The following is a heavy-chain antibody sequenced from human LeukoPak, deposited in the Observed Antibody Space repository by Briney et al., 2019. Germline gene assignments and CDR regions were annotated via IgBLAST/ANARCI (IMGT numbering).Heavy chain of an antibody. CDR1: GGSISHYF. CDR2: IYYSGST. V-gene: IGHV4-59*12. CDR3: ARDERFCTGGSCYPGWFDP. Sequence: SETLSPTCTVSGGSISHYFWSWIRQPPGKALEWIGYIYYSGSTNYNPSLKSRVTISVDTSKNQFSLKLSSVTAADTAVYYCARDERFCTGGSCYPGWFDPWGQGTLVTVSS. D-gene: IGHD2-15*01. J-gene: IGHJ5*02.